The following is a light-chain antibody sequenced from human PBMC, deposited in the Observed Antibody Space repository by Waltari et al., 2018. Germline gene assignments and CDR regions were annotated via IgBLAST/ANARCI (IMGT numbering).Light chain of an antibody. J-gene: IGKJ4*01. V-gene: IGKV3-15*01. Sequence: EIVLTQSPATLPLSPGERATLSCRASQSVSSSLAWYQQKPGQAPRLLIYGASTRATGIPDRFSGSGSGTDFTLTLSSLEPEDFAVYYCQQYSNWPLTFGGGTKVEIK. CDR2: GAS. CDR1: QSVSSS. CDR3: QQYSNWPLT.